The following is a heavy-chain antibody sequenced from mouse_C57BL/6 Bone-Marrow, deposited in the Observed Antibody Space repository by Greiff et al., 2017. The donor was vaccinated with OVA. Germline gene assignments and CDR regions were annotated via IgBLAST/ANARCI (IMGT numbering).Heavy chain of an antibody. J-gene: IGHJ3*01. CDR3: AITEAQAIAY. CDR2: IYPGSGST. V-gene: IGHV1-55*01. CDR1: GYTFTSYW. Sequence: QVQLQQPGAELVKPGASVKMSCKASGYTFTSYWITWVKQRPGQGLEWIGDIYPGSGSTNYNEQVKSKAKLTVDTSSSTAYMQLSSLTSEDSAVYYCAITEAQAIAYWGQGTLVTVSA. D-gene: IGHD3-2*02.